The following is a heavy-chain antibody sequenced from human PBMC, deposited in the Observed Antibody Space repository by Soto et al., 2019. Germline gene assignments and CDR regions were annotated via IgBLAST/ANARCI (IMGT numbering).Heavy chain of an antibody. CDR3: AKYPKLHPSAAAPDY. D-gene: IGHD6-13*01. CDR1: GFTFSSYA. CDR2: ISGSGGST. V-gene: IGHV3-23*01. J-gene: IGHJ4*02. Sequence: AGSLRLSCAASGFTFSSYAMSWVRQAPGKGLEWVSAISGSGGSTYYADSVKGRFTISRDNSKNTLYLQMNSLRAEDTAVYYCAKYPKLHPSAAAPDYWGQGTLVTVSS.